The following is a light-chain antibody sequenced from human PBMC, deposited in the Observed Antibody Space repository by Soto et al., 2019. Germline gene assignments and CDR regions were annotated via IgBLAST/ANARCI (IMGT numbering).Light chain of an antibody. CDR3: QQYDSLPYT. CDR1: QDINDS. J-gene: IGKJ2*01. Sequence: EIQMTQSPSSLSASLGDRVTITCQASQDINDSSNWYQQKPGKAPRLLIYGASFLEVGVPSRFSGSGSGTHFTVTISSLPPEDVETYYCQQYDSLPYTFGQGTRLEIK. CDR2: GAS. V-gene: IGKV1-33*01.